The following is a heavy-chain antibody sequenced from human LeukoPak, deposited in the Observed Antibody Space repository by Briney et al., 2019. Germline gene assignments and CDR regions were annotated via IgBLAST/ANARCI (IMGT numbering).Heavy chain of an antibody. CDR2: IYHSGST. V-gene: IGHV4-39*01. CDR3: ASPLRGWYCSSTSCSPMDV. Sequence: SQTLSLTCTVSGGSISSSSYYWGWIRQPPGKGLEWIGSIYHSGSTYYNPSLKSRVTISVDTSKNQFSLKLSSVTAADTAVYYCASPLRGWYCSSTSCSPMDVWGKGTTVTVSS. D-gene: IGHD2-2*01. J-gene: IGHJ6*04. CDR1: GGSISSSSYY.